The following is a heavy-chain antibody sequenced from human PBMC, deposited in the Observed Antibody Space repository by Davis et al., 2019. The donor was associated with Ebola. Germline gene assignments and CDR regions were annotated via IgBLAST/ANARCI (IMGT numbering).Heavy chain of an antibody. Sequence: GVLKISCAASGFTFDDHAMSWVRQAPGKALEWVSLISGNGYGTEYGDSVKGRFTISRDNSKNFLYLQVNDLRPEDTALYFCAKTRGYRLYYFEYWGQGTLVTVSS. CDR3: AKTRGYRLYYFEY. D-gene: IGHD5-18*01. CDR2: ISGNGYGT. V-gene: IGHV3-43*02. J-gene: IGHJ4*02. CDR1: GFTFDDHA.